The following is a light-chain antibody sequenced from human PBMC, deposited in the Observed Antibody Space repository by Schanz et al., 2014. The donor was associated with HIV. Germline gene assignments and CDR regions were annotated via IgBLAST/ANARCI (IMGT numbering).Light chain of an antibody. CDR1: NSDVGANNY. J-gene: IGLJ1*01. Sequence: QSALTQPASVSGSPGQSITISCTGTNSDVGANNYVSWYRQHPGKAPKLVIYDVSNRPSGISSRFSGSKSGNTASLTISGLQAEDEADYYCSSYSSEGSPYVIGTGTKLTV. V-gene: IGLV2-14*01. CDR3: SSYSSEGSPYV. CDR2: DVS.